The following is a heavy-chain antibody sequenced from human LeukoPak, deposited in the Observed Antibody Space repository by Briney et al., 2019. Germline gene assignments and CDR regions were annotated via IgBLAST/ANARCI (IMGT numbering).Heavy chain of an antibody. CDR1: GYTFTSYG. J-gene: IGHJ5*02. CDR2: INPNSGGT. CDR3: ARARRVRGVMPNWFDP. Sequence: ASVKVSCKASGYTFTSYGISWVRQAPGQGLEWMGWINPNSGGTNYAQKFQGRVTMTRDTSISTAYMELSRLRSDDTAVYYCARARRVRGVMPNWFDPWGQGTLVTVSS. V-gene: IGHV1-2*02. D-gene: IGHD3-10*01.